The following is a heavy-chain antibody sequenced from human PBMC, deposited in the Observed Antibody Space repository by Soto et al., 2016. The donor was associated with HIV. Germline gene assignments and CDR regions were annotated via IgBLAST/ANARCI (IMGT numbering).Heavy chain of an antibody. CDR1: GFTVSNSY. D-gene: IGHD3-9*01. CDR3: ARDRPGCSDTSCSSVEVGYFEN. J-gene: IGHJ4*02. CDR2: IYSGGNT. Sequence: EVQLVESGGGLVQPGGSLRLSCAASGFTVSNSYMSWVRQTPGKGLEWVSVIYSGGNTYYANSVKGRFTISRDNSNNTLYLQMNSLRAEDTAVYYCARDRPGCSDTSCSSVEVGYFENWGQGNLVTVSS. V-gene: IGHV3-66*01.